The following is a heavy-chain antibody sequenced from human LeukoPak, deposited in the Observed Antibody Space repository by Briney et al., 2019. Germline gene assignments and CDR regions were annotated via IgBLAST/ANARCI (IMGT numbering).Heavy chain of an antibody. CDR3: ATSPSTVATRGNFFDP. CDR2: NISGFDKA. V-gene: IGHV1-69*04. D-gene: IGHD5-12*01. Sequence: SVKVSCKASGNSLNNLGINWGPQAPGQGLEVMGNNISGFDKATYSKKFQGRGTITADKASSTAYMELNNLTSDDTAMYYCATSPSTVATRGNFFDPWGQGTLVIVSS. J-gene: IGHJ5*02. CDR1: GNSLNNLG.